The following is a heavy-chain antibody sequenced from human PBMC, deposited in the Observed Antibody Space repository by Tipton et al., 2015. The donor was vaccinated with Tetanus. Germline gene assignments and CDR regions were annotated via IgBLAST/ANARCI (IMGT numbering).Heavy chain of an antibody. CDR3: ARPEASGRARGFDI. D-gene: IGHD3-10*01. V-gene: IGHV4-31*02. Sequence: LRLSCTVSGGSISSGGYYWSWIRQHPGKGLEWIGYIYYSGSTYYNPSLKSRLTISVDTSKNQFSLKLSSMTAADTAVYYCARPEASGRARGFDIWGQGTKVTVSP. J-gene: IGHJ3*02. CDR2: IYYSGST. CDR1: GGSISSGGYY.